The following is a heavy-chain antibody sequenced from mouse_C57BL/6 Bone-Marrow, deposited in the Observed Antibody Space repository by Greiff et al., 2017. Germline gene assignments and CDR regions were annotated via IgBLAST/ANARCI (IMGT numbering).Heavy chain of an antibody. CDR2: INPYNGGT. J-gene: IGHJ2*01. CDR1: GYTFTDYY. D-gene: IGHD3-1*01. Sequence: EVQLQQSGPVLVKPGASVKMSCKASGYTFTDYYMNWVKQSHGKSLEWIGVINPYNGGTSYNQKFKGKATCTVDTSSSTAYMELNSLTSEDSAGYYCARGGSDFGYWGQGTTLAVAS. V-gene: IGHV1-19*01. CDR3: ARGGSDFGY.